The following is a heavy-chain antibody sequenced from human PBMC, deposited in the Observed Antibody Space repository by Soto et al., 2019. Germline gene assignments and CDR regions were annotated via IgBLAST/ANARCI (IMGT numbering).Heavy chain of an antibody. CDR3: ARDANGVTGTAQGMDV. V-gene: IGHV4-4*07. J-gene: IGHJ6*02. Sequence: SETLSLTCTVSGVSISSYYWSWIRQPAGKGLEWIGRIYTSGSTNYNPSLKSRVTMSVDTSKNQFSLKLCSVTAADTAVYYCARDANGVTGTAQGMDVWGQGTTVTVSS. CDR2: IYTSGST. D-gene: IGHD1-7*01. CDR1: GVSISSYY.